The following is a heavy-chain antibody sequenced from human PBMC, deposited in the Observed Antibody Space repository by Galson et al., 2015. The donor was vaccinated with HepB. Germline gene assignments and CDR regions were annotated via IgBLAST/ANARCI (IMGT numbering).Heavy chain of an antibody. D-gene: IGHD5-18*01. CDR3: ASGYPGYYSYIDV. CDR1: GFPFSGYG. Sequence: LRLSCAASGFPFSGYGMHWVRQAPGKGLEWVAVISYDGSNKYYTDSVKGRFTISRDNFKNTLFLQMNSLRTEDTAVYYCASGYPGYYSYIDVWGKGTTVTVSS. CDR2: ISYDGSNK. J-gene: IGHJ6*03. V-gene: IGHV3-30*03.